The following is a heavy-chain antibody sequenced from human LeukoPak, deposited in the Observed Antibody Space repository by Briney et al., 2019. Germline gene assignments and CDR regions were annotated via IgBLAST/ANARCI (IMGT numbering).Heavy chain of an antibody. CDR1: GYTFTGYY. D-gene: IGHD6-19*01. J-gene: IGHJ4*02. CDR3: ARIVNGRTAVAGTRPSQPADY. V-gene: IGHV1-2*02. Sequence: GASVKVSCKASGYTFTGYYMHWVRQAPGQGLEWMGWINPNSGGTNYAQKFQGRVTMTRDTSISTAYMELSRLRSDDTAVYYCARIVNGRTAVAGTRPSQPADYWGQGTLVTVSS. CDR2: INPNSGGT.